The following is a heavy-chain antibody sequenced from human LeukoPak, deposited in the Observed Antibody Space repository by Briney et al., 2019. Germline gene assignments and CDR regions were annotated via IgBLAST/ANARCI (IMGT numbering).Heavy chain of an antibody. CDR1: GGSISSYY. V-gene: IGHV4-4*07. J-gene: IGHJ6*03. CDR2: IYTSGST. Sequence: SETLSLTXTVSGGSISSYYWSWIRQPAGKGLEWIGRIYTSGSTNYNPSLKSRVTMSVDTSKNQFSLKLSSVTAADTAVYYCARDLVAMAASYYYYYYMDVWGKGTTVTVSS. D-gene: IGHD5-18*01. CDR3: ARDLVAMAASYYYYYYMDV.